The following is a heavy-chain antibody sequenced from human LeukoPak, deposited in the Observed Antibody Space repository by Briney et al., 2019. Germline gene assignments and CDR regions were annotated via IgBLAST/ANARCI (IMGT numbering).Heavy chain of an antibody. V-gene: IGHV4-4*07. Sequence: NPSETLSLTCTVSGGSISSYYWSWIRQPAGKGLEWIGRIYSTGSTNYNPSLKSRVTTSVDTSKNQFSLRLRSVTAADTAVYYCARQIASAGTAGFDFWGQGALVTVSS. CDR2: IYSTGST. D-gene: IGHD6-13*01. CDR3: ARQIASAGTAGFDF. J-gene: IGHJ4*02. CDR1: GGSISSYY.